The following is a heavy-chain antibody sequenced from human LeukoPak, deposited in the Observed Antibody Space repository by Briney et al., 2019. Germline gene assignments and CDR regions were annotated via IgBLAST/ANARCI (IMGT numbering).Heavy chain of an antibody. V-gene: IGHV3-30*04. Sequence: GGSLRLSCAASGFTFSSYAMHWVRQAPGKGLEWVAVISYDGSNKYYADSVKGRFTISRDNSKNTLYLQMNSLRAEDTAVYYCARDYMLRGVSGMDVWGKGTTVTVSS. D-gene: IGHD3-10*01. CDR2: ISYDGSNK. CDR3: ARDYMLRGVSGMDV. J-gene: IGHJ6*04. CDR1: GFTFSSYA.